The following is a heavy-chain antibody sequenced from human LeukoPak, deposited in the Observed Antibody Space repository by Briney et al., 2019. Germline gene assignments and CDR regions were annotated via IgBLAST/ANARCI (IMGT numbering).Heavy chain of an antibody. Sequence: GGSLRLSCADSGFTFSSYNIHWVRQAPGKGLEWVSSSSTTTGYIHYSDSVKGRFTISIDNAKNSLYLQMNSLRAEDTAVYYCARHIPWDSWGQGTLVTVSS. D-gene: IGHD2-21*01. CDR3: ARHIPWDS. V-gene: IGHV3-21*01. CDR1: GFTFSSYN. CDR2: SSTTTGYI. J-gene: IGHJ5*01.